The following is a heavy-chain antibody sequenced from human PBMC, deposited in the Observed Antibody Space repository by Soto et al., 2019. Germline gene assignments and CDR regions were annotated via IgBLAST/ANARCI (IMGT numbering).Heavy chain of an antibody. CDR3: ARRTLGSSIGIGDY. CDR2: IAGDDGNT. D-gene: IGHD1-1*01. J-gene: IGHJ4*02. Sequence: QVQLVQSGGEVKKPGASLKVSCKASGYDFFNYGIIWGRQAPGQGLEWMGCIAGDDGNTDYAQDLLGRVTMTTDTSTNTAYMELRGLTSDDTAIYYCARRTLGSSIGIGDYWGQGVLVTVSS. CDR1: GYDFFNYG. V-gene: IGHV1-18*01.